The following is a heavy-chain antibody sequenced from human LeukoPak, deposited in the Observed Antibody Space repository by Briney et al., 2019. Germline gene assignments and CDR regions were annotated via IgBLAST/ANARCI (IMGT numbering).Heavy chain of an antibody. CDR1: GFTFSSYT. D-gene: IGHD2-15*01. V-gene: IGHV3-21*01. CDR2: ISTSSSYI. CDR3: ARDPTPRYCSGGSCYTHYGMDV. J-gene: IGHJ6*02. Sequence: GGSLRLSCAASGFTFSSYTMNWVRQAPGKGLQWFSSISTSSSYIYYADSVKGRLTISRDNAKNSLYLQMNSLRAEDTAVYYCARDPTPRYCSGGSCYTHYGMDVWGQGTTVTVPS.